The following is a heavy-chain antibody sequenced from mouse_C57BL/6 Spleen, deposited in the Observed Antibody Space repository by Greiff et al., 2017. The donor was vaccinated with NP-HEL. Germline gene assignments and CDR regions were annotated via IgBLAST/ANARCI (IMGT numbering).Heavy chain of an antibody. CDR1: GFTFSDYY. J-gene: IGHJ2*01. CDR2: ISNGGGST. D-gene: IGHD2-3*01. V-gene: IGHV5-12*01. CDR3: ARQWGLYDGWVDY. Sequence: EVMLVESGGGLVQPGGSLKLSCAASGFTFSDYYMYWVRQTPEKRLEWVAYISNGGGSTYYPDTVKGRFTISRDNAKNTLYLQMSRLKSEDTAMYYCARQWGLYDGWVDYWGQGTTLTVSS.